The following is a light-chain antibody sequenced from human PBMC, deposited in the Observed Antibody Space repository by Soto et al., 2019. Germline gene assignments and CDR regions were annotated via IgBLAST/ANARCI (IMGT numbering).Light chain of an antibody. CDR2: END. Sequence: QSVLTQPLSVSAAAGQKVTMSCYGGSSNIGNYYVSWHQQLPGTAPKLLIYENDKRPSGIPDRFSGSKSGTSATLGITGLQTGDEADYYCGTWDSSLSIFVFGTGTKVTVL. J-gene: IGLJ1*01. CDR3: GTWDSSLSIFV. CDR1: SSNIGNYY. V-gene: IGLV1-51*02.